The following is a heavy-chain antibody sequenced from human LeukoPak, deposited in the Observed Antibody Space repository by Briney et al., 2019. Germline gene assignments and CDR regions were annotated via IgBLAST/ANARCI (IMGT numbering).Heavy chain of an antibody. CDR2: IYYSGST. CDR1: GGSISSYY. D-gene: IGHD1-26*01. CDR3: ARDGDWGAIDY. V-gene: IGHV4-59*01. Sequence: SETLSLTCTVSGGSISSYYWSWIRQPPGKGLEWIGYIYYSGSTNYNPSLKSRVTISVDTSKNQFSLKLSSVTVADTAVYYCARDGDWGAIDYWGQGTLVTVSS. J-gene: IGHJ4*02.